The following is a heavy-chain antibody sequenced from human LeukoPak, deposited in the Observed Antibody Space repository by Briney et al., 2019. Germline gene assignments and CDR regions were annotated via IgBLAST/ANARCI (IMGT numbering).Heavy chain of an antibody. Sequence: PSETLSLTCTVSGGSISSYYWSWIRQPPPKELEGRGYIYYSGGTNYNPSLNSRVTISVDTSKNQFSLKLSSVTAADTAVYYCARGATLAYDFWSGYYHYYYYMDVWGKGTTVTVSS. D-gene: IGHD3-3*01. V-gene: IGHV4-59*01. J-gene: IGHJ6*03. CDR2: IYYSGGT. CDR3: ARGATLAYDFWSGYYHYYYYMDV. CDR1: GGSISSYY.